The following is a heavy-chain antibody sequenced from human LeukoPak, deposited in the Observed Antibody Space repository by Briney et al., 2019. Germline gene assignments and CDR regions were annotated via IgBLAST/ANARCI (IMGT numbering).Heavy chain of an antibody. V-gene: IGHV3-74*01. J-gene: IGHJ4*02. Sequence: PGGSLRLSCAPSGVAFTTVWMHWGRQAPGKGLGWVSRINHDGSSTNHANSGKGRFTISRDNAKNTVYLQMNSLRAEDTAVYYCVRDWGYDSSGYWQKYFDAWGQGTLVTVSS. CDR3: VRDWGYDSSGYWQKYFDA. CDR2: INHDGSST. CDR1: GVAFTTVW. D-gene: IGHD3-22*01.